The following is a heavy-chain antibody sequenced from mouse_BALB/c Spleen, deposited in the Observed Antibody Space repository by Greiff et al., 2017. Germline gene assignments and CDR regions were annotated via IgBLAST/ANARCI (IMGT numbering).Heavy chain of an antibody. J-gene: IGHJ4*01. D-gene: IGHD1-1*01. CDR2: ISTYYGDA. V-gene: IGHV1S137*01. Sequence: QVQLQQSGAELVRPGVSVKISCKGSGYTFTDYAMHWVKQSHAKSLEWIGVISTYYGDASYNQKFKGKATMTVDKSSSTAYMELARLTSEDSAIYYWARRGAYGSSYAMDYWGQGTSVTVSS. CDR3: ARRGAYGSSYAMDY. CDR1: GYTFTDYA.